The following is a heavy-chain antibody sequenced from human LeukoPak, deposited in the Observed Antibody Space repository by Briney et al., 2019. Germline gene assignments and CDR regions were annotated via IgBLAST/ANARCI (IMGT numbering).Heavy chain of an antibody. CDR2: IRSKAYGGTT. D-gene: IGHD1-26*01. V-gene: IGHV3-49*04. CDR1: GFTFGDYA. CDR3: TARRGGSRLDY. J-gene: IGHJ4*02. Sequence: GGSLRLSCTASGFTFGDYAMSWVRQAPGKGLEWVGFIRSKAYGGTTEYAASVKGRSTISREDSNSVAYVQMNSLKTEDTAVYYCTARRGGSRLDYWGQGTLVTVSS.